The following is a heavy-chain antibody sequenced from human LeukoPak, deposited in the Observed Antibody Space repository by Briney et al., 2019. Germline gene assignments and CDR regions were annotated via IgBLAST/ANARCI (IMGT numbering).Heavy chain of an antibody. CDR1: GGSFSGYY. V-gene: IGHV4-34*01. Sequence: PSETLSLTCAVYGGSFSGYYWSWIRQPPGKGLEWIGEINHSGSTYYNPSLKSRVTISVDTSKNQFSLKLSSVTAAGTAVYYCARDGGWNDNWFDPRGQGTLVTVSS. CDR3: ARDGGWNDNWFDP. D-gene: IGHD1-1*01. CDR2: INHSGST. J-gene: IGHJ5*02.